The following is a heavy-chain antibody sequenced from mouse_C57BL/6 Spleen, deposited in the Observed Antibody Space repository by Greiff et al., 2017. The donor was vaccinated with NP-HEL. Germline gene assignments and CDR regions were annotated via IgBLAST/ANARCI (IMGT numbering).Heavy chain of an antibody. CDR2: INPSSGYT. V-gene: IGHV1-7*01. D-gene: IGHD2-1*01. CDR1: GYTFTSYW. Sequence: VQLKESGAELAKPGASVKLSCKASGYTFTSYWMHWVKQRPGQGLEWIGYINPSSGYTKYNQKFKDKATLTADKSSSTAYMQLSSLTYEDSAVYYCAKGYYGNYVPAYWGQGTLVTVSA. CDR3: AKGYYGNYVPAY. J-gene: IGHJ3*01.